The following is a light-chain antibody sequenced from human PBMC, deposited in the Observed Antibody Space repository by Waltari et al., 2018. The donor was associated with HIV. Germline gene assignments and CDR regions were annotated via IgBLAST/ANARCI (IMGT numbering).Light chain of an antibody. V-gene: IGLV1-44*01. CDR2: RNN. Sequence: QSVLTQPPSASGTPGQRVPISCSGSSSNIGSNIVTWYQQLPGTAPKLLIYRNNQRPSGVPDRFSGSKSGTSASLAISGLQSEDDADYYCAAWDDSLNGAVFGGGTKLTVL. CDR1: SSNIGSNI. J-gene: IGLJ3*02. CDR3: AAWDDSLNGAV.